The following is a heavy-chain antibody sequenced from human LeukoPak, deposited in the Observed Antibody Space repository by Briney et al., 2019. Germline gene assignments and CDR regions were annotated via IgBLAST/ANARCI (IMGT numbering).Heavy chain of an antibody. CDR3: ARNAGYSNGPIQRVSRQAPDY. V-gene: IGHV3-48*03. CDR1: GFTFSSYE. CDR2: ISSSGSTI. J-gene: IGHJ4*02. D-gene: IGHD5-18*01. Sequence: GGSLRLSCAASGFTFSSYEMNGVRQAPGKGLEWVSYISSSGSTIYYADSVKGRFTISRDNAKNSLYLQMNSLRAEDTAVYYCARNAGYSNGPIQRVSRQAPDYWGQGTLVIVSS.